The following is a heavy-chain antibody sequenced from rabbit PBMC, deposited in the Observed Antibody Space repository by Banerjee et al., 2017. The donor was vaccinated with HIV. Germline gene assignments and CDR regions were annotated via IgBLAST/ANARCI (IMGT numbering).Heavy chain of an antibody. J-gene: IGHJ2*01. CDR3: ARNYVNVFDP. V-gene: IGHV1S7*01. D-gene: IGHD1-1*01. Sequence: QLEESAGGLVQPGGSLKLSCKASGFTLSSYYMNWVRQAPGKGLEWIGYIDPVFGITYYANWVNGRFSISRENAQNTVFLQMTSLTAADTATYFCARNYVNVFDPWGPGTLVTVS. CDR2: IDPVFGIT. CDR1: GFTLSSYY.